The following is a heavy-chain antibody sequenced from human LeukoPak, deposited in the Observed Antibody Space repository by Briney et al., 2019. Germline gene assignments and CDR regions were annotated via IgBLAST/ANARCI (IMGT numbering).Heavy chain of an antibody. V-gene: IGHV3-21*01. CDR3: ARDSTDYYDSSGYYGALDS. D-gene: IGHD3-22*01. Sequence: GGSLRLSCAASGFTFSSYAMSWVRQAPGKGLEWVSIISSRSDYIYYADSVKGRFTISRDNAQNSLYLQMHSLRAEDTAVYYCARDSTDYYDSSGYYGALDSWGQGTLVTVSS. CDR2: ISSRSDYI. CDR1: GFTFSSYA. J-gene: IGHJ4*02.